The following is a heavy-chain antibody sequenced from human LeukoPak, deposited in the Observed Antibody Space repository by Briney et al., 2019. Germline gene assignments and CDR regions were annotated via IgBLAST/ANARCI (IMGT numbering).Heavy chain of an antibody. J-gene: IGHJ5*02. V-gene: IGHV1-46*01. D-gene: IGHD6-25*01. CDR1: GYTFTSYY. Sequence: ASVKVSCKASGYTFTSYYMHWVRQAPGQGLEWMGIINPSGGSTSYAQKFQGRVTMTRDTSTGTVYMELSSLRSEDTAVYYCARDSGTNWFDPWGQGTLVTVSS. CDR3: ARDSGTNWFDP. CDR2: INPSGGST.